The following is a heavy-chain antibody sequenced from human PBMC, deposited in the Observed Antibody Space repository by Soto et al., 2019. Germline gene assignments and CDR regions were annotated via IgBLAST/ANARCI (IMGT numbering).Heavy chain of an antibody. CDR3: AKTVTADYVDY. CDR2: IYHSGST. Sequence: SETLSLTCAVYGGSCSGYYWSWIRQPPGKGLEWIGYIYHSGSTYYNPSLKSRVTISADTSKNQFSLKLSSVTAADTGVYYCAKTVTADYVDYWGQGTPVTVSS. CDR1: GGSCSGYY. J-gene: IGHJ4*02. V-gene: IGHV4-34*01. D-gene: IGHD3-16*01.